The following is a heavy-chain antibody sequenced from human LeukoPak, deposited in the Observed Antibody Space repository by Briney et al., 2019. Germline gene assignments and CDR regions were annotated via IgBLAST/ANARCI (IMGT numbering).Heavy chain of an antibody. CDR1: GYSISSGYY. CDR2: IYHSGST. V-gene: IGHV4-38-2*02. CDR3: VRDSSGYYPIFDY. D-gene: IGHD3-22*01. J-gene: IGHJ4*02. Sequence: SETLSLTCSFSGYSISSGYYWGWIRQPPGQGLEWIGNIYHSGSTYYNPSLKSRVTISVDTSKNKFSLKLSSVTAADTAVYYCVRDSSGYYPIFDYWGQGTLVTVSS.